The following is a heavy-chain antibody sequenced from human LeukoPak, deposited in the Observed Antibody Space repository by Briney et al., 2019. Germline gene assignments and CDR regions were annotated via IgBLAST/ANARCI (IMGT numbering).Heavy chain of an antibody. CDR3: ARVEVRPTYFDL. D-gene: IGHD1-26*01. V-gene: IGHV3-74*01. Sequence: GGSLRLSCAASGFTFRYYWIHWVRQVPGKGLVWLSRINTDGSHTNYADSVKDRFSMSRDNAKNTVHLQMNSLTAEDTAVYFCARVEVRPTYFDLWGQGTLVTVSS. CDR1: GFTFRYYW. CDR2: INTDGSHT. J-gene: IGHJ4*02.